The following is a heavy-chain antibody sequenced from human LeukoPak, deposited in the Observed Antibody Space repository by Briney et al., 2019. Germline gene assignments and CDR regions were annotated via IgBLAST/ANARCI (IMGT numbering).Heavy chain of an antibody. D-gene: IGHD1-26*01. CDR3: ARGEVSVKWELLLSLPHFDY. CDR1: GFTFSSYS. Sequence: GGSLRLSCAASGFTFSSYSMNWVRQAPGKGLEWVSYISSSSSTIYYADSVKGRFTISRDNAKNSLYLQMNSLRAEDTAVYYCARGEVSVKWELLLSLPHFDYWGQGTLVTVSS. V-gene: IGHV3-48*01. CDR2: ISSSSSTI. J-gene: IGHJ4*02.